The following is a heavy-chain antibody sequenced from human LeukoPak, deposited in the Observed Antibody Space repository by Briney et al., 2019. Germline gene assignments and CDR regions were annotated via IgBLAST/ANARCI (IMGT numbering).Heavy chain of an antibody. CDR1: GYTFTSYG. D-gene: IGHD4-17*01. CDR3: ARGPDYGDYAGFLYFDY. V-gene: IGHV1-18*01. J-gene: IGHJ4*02. Sequence: EASVKVSFKASGYTFTSYGIRWVRQAPGQGLEWMGWISAYNGNTNYAQKLQGRVTMTTDTSTSTAYMELRSLRSDDTAVYYCARGPDYGDYAGFLYFDYWGQGTLVTVSS. CDR2: ISAYNGNT.